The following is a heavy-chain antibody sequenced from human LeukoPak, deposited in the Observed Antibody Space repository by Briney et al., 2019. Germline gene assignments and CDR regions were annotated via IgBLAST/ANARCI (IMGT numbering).Heavy chain of an antibody. V-gene: IGHV4-61*09. CDR3: ARVPGYYGSSP. CDR2: VYTSGST. D-gene: IGHD3-10*01. Sequence: SSETLSLTCTVSGVSISTTSYYWTWIRQPAGKGLEWIGHVYTSGSTNYNPSLKSRVTISVDTSKNQFSLKLSSVTAADTAVYYCARVPGYYGSSPWGQGTLVTVSS. CDR1: GVSISTTSYY. J-gene: IGHJ5*02.